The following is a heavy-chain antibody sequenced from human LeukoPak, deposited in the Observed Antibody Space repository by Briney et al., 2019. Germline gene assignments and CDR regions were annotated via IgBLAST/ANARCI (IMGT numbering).Heavy chain of an antibody. Sequence: PGGSLRLSCAASGLTISNNFMGWVRQAPGKGLEWVSLIYSGGSTYSADSVKGRFTISRDNSKNTLHLQMNNLRAEDTAVYYCARDTDYYGSERHGYFDHWGQGTLVTVSS. J-gene: IGHJ1*01. CDR2: IYSGGST. V-gene: IGHV3-66*01. CDR1: GLTISNNF. D-gene: IGHD3-10*01. CDR3: ARDTDYYGSERHGYFDH.